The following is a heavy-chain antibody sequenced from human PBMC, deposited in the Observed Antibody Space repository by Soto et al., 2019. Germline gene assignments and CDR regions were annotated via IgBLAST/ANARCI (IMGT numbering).Heavy chain of an antibody. V-gene: IGHV3-23*01. D-gene: IGHD6-19*01. CDR1: GFTFSRYA. CDR3: AKKSPPIAVAGTDFDY. Sequence: EVQLLESGGGLVQPGGSLRLSCAASGFTFSRYAMSWVSTAPGKGLEWVSAISGSGGSTYYADSVKGRFTISRDNSKNTLYLQMNSLRAEDTAVYYCAKKSPPIAVAGTDFDYWGQGTLVTVSS. J-gene: IGHJ4*02. CDR2: ISGSGGST.